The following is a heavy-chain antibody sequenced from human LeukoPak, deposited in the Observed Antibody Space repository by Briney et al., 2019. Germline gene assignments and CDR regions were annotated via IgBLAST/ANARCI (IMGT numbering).Heavy chain of an antibody. CDR2: INHSGST. V-gene: IGHV4-34*01. D-gene: IGHD3-3*01. CDR3: ARRGYYTPAGDY. Sequence: SETLSLTCAVYGGSFSGYYWSWIRQPPGKGLEWIGEINHSGSTNYNPSLKSRVTISVDTSKNQFPLKLSSVTAADTAVYYCARRGYYTPAGDYWGQGTLVTVSS. CDR1: GGSFSGYY. J-gene: IGHJ4*02.